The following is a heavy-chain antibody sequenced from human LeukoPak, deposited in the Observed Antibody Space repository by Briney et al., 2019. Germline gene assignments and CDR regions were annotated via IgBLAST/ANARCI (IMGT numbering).Heavy chain of an antibody. CDR2: IIAIFGTA. D-gene: IGHD2-2*02. CDR1: GGTFTSYA. J-gene: IGHJ6*03. CDR3: ERAGSSTSCYMAAKTRRYYYMDV. V-gene: IGHV1-69*13. Sequence: GASVKVSCKSSGGTFTSYAISWVRQAPGQGLEWMGGIIAIFGTANYAQKFQGSVTLTADEFTSTDYMESSRLRSADPAVSYFERAGSSTSCYMAAKTRRYYYMDVWGKGTRVTVSS.